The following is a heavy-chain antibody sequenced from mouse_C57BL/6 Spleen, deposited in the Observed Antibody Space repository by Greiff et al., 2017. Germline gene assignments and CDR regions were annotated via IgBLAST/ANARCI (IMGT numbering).Heavy chain of an antibody. CDR3: ARSDYGSSSYFDY. CDR2: IYPRSGNT. J-gene: IGHJ2*01. CDR1: GYTFTSYG. V-gene: IGHV1-81*01. Sequence: VKLQESGAELARPGASVKLSCKASGYTFTSYGISWVKQRTGQGLEWIGEIYPRSGNTYYNEKFKGKATLTADKSSSTAYMELRSLTSEDSAVYFCARSDYGSSSYFDYWGQGTTLTVSS. D-gene: IGHD1-1*01.